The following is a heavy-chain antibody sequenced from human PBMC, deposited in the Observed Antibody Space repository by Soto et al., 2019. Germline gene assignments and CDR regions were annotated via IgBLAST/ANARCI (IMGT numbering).Heavy chain of an antibody. V-gene: IGHV1-69*01. Sequence: QVQLVQSGAEVKKPGSSGNVSCKASGGTFSTYAISWVRQAPGQGLEWMGGIIPLFGTANYAQKFQGRVTITADESTSTAYMELSSLRSEDTAVYYCAADVGASARTFDYWGQGSLVTVSS. D-gene: IGHD1-26*01. CDR1: GGTFSTYA. CDR3: AADVGASARTFDY. CDR2: IIPLFGTA. J-gene: IGHJ4*02.